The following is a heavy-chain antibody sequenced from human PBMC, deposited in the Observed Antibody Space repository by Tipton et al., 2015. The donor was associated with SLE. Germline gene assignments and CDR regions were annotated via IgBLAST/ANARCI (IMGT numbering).Heavy chain of an antibody. D-gene: IGHD3-3*01. CDR1: GDSTSSSGYY. Sequence: TLSLTCTVSGDSTSSSGYYWVWVRQPPGKGLDWIGSVFYSGTTYYKTSLRSRVTISIDTSKNPFSLNLSSVTAADTAVYYCARQEWVTKPNCFDPWGQGILVTVSS. V-gene: IGHV4-39*01. CDR2: VFYSGTT. CDR3: ARQEWVTKPNCFDP. J-gene: IGHJ5*02.